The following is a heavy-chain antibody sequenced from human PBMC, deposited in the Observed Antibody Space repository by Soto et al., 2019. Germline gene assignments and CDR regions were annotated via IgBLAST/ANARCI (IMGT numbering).Heavy chain of an antibody. J-gene: IGHJ4*02. Sequence: SETLSLTCTVSGGSISSSSYYWGWIRQPPGKGLEWIGSIYYSGSTYYNPSLKSRVTISVDTSKNQFSLKLSSVTAADTAVYYCAARYGDYAIFDYWGQGTLVTVSS. CDR1: GGSISSSSYY. CDR3: AARYGDYAIFDY. CDR2: IYYSGST. D-gene: IGHD4-17*01. V-gene: IGHV4-39*01.